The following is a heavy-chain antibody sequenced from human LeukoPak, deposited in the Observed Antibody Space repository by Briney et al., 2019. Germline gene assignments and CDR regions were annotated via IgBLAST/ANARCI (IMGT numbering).Heavy chain of an antibody. CDR2: INPKNGDT. CDR1: GYTFTAYY. D-gene: IGHD3-10*01. CDR3: ARANMVRGVGSFFDRNWFDP. Sequence: ASVKVSCKASGYTFTAYYIHWVRQAPGQGLEWMGRINPKNGDTNYAQKFQDRVTMTRDTSMSAAYMEISRLTYDDTAVYYCARANMVRGVGSFFDRNWFDPWGQGTLVTVSS. V-gene: IGHV1-2*06. J-gene: IGHJ5*02.